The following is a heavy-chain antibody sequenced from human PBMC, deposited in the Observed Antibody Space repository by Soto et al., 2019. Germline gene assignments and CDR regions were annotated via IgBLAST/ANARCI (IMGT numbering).Heavy chain of an antibody. J-gene: IGHJ4*02. CDR3: ARAVAVAADFDY. CDR1: GGTFGSNA. CDR2: INAGNGNT. Sequence: ASVKVSCKASGGTFGSNAISWVRQAPGQRLEWMGWINAGNGNTKYSQKFQGRVTITRDTSASTAYMELSSLRSEDTAVYYCARAVAVAADFDYWGQGTLVTVSS. D-gene: IGHD6-19*01. V-gene: IGHV1-3*01.